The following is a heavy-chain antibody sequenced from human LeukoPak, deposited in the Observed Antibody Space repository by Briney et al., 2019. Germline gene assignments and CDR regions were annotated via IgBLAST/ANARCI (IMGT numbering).Heavy chain of an antibody. CDR1: RYTFTHQG. CDR3: ARWGLVAPGTYYYYYMDV. Sequence: ATVTISCKASRYTFTHQGVSWVRQAPGHGLEWMGWINAHKGYKHHAQNLQGRLTMTTDTSTSMAYMELRSLRPDDTAVDVCARWGLVAPGTYYYYYMDVWGRGTTVTVSS. CDR2: INAHKGYK. D-gene: IGHD2-2*01. J-gene: IGHJ6*03. V-gene: IGHV1-18*01.